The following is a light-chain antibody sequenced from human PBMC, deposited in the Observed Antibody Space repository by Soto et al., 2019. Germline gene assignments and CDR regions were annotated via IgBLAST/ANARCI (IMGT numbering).Light chain of an antibody. CDR3: QQYGSSTWT. J-gene: IGKJ1*01. CDR1: QSVSSSY. Sequence: EMVLTQSPGTLSLSPGERATLSCRASQSVSSSYLAWYQQKPGQAPRLLIYGASSRATGIPDGFSGSGSGTDFTLTISRLEPEDFAVYYCQQYGSSTWTFGQGTKVEIK. CDR2: GAS. V-gene: IGKV3-20*01.